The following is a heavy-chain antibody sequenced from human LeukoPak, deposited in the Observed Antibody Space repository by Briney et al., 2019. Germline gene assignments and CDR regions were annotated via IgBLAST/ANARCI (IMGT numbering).Heavy chain of an antibody. Sequence: SETLSLTCAVYGGSFSGYYWSWIRQPPVKGLEWIGEINHSGSTNYNPSLKSRVTISVDTSKNQFSLKLSSVTAADTAVYYCARAGGNGYNPEVEYWFDPWGQGTLVTVSS. V-gene: IGHV4-34*01. CDR1: GGSFSGYY. D-gene: IGHD5-24*01. J-gene: IGHJ5*02. CDR2: INHSGST. CDR3: ARAGGNGYNPEVEYWFDP.